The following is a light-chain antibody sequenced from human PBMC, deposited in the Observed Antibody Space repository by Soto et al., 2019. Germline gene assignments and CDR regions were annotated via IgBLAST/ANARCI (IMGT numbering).Light chain of an antibody. CDR3: QQSYSTPRT. Sequence: DIQMTQSPSSLSASVGDRVTITCRASQSISSHLNWYQQKPGKAPKLLIFAAYSLQSGVPSTFSGSGSGTDFTLTITSLQPEDFATYYCQQSYSTPRTFVQGTKVDIK. J-gene: IGKJ1*01. CDR1: QSISSH. CDR2: AAY. V-gene: IGKV1-39*01.